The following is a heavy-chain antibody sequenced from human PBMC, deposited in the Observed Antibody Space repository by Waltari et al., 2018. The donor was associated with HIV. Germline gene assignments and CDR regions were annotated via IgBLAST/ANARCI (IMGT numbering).Heavy chain of an antibody. D-gene: IGHD3-10*01. J-gene: IGHJ4*02. CDR3: VRVFYYGDNDAYVLDS. CDR2: MKCGQTNI. Sequence: EVHLVESGGGLVKPGGSMRLSCAASGFTFSSFALIWVRQAPGRGLCWVSSMKCGQTNIYSADTVQSRFTISRDTVRKSLYLQMDTLSAEETAFYYCVRVFYYGDNDAYVLDSWGQGTLVSVS. CDR1: GFTFSSFA. V-gene: IGHV3-21*01.